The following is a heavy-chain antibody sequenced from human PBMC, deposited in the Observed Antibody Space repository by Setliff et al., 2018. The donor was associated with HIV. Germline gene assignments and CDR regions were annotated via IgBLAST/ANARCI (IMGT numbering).Heavy chain of an antibody. CDR2: IYTSGST. V-gene: IGHV4-4*08. Sequence: SETLSLTCTVSGDSMSRHYWTWIRQPPGKGLEWIGRIYTSGSTNYNPSLKSPVTISVDTSKNQFSLKLSSVTAADTAVYYCARDRELARHYYYGDDAFDLWGQGTMVTVSS. CDR3: ARDRELARHYYYGDDAFDL. CDR1: GDSMSRHY. J-gene: IGHJ3*01. D-gene: IGHD1-26*01.